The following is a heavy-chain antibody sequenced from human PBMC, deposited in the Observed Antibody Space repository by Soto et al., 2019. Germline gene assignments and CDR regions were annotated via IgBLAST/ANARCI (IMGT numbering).Heavy chain of an antibody. J-gene: IGHJ2*01. Sequence: QVQLQESGPGLVKPSETLSLTCTVSGGSISSYYWSWIRQPPGKGLEWIGYIYYSGSTNYNPSLKSRVTISVDTSKNQFSLKLSSVTAADTAVYYCARDGRYSSGHWYFDLWGRGTLVTVSS. CDR3: ARDGRYSSGHWYFDL. CDR2: IYYSGST. CDR1: GGSISSYY. D-gene: IGHD6-19*01. V-gene: IGHV4-59*01.